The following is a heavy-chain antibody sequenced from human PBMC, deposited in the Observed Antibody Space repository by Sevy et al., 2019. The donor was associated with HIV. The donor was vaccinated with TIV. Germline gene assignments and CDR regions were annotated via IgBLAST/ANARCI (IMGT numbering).Heavy chain of an antibody. D-gene: IGHD6-19*01. CDR1: GFTFSSYE. CDR2: ISSSGSTI. CDR3: ARVQQWLVIYYYYGMDV. Sequence: GGSLRLSCAASGFTFSSYEMNWVRQAPGKGLEWVSYISSSGSTIYYADSVKGRFTISRDNAKNSLYLQMNSLRAEDKAVYYCARVQQWLVIYYYYGMDVWGQGTTVTVSS. V-gene: IGHV3-48*03. J-gene: IGHJ6*02.